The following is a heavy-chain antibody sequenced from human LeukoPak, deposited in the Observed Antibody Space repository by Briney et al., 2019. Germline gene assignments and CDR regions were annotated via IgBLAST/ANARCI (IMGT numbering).Heavy chain of an antibody. Sequence: ASVKVSCKASGYTFTSYGISWVRQATGQGLEWMGWMNPNSGNTDYAEKFQGRVTMTSNTSISTAYIELSSLRSDDTAVYYCARGRAGSGYYYGTDVWGQGTTVTVSS. V-gene: IGHV1-8*02. CDR2: MNPNSGNT. D-gene: IGHD2-8*02. J-gene: IGHJ6*02. CDR1: GYTFTSYG. CDR3: ARGRAGSGYYYGTDV.